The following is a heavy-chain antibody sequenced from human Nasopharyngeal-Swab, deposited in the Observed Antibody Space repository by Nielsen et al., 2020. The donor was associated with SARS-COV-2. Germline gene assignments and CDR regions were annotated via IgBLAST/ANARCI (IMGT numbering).Heavy chain of an antibody. J-gene: IGHJ3*01. CDR3: AREMRDSSSGNDAFDV. V-gene: IGHV1-18*01. Sequence: VRQAPGQGLEWMGWISAYNGNTNYAQKFEGRVTMTRATSRDTAYMELSVLRPDDTAVFYCAREMRDSSSGNDAFDVWGQGTRVTVSS. CDR2: ISAYNGNT. D-gene: IGHD3-10*01.